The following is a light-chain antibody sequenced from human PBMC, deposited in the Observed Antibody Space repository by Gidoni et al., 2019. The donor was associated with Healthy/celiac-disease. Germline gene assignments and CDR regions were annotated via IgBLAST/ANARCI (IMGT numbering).Light chain of an antibody. CDR2: DVS. V-gene: IGLV2-14*03. J-gene: IGLJ2*01. CDR3: SSYTSSSTF. CDR1: SSDVGGYNY. Sequence: QSALTQPASVSGSPGQSTTISCTGTSSDVGGYNYVSWYQQTPGKAPKLMIYDVSNRPSGVSNRFSGSKSGNTASLTISGLQAEDEADYYCSSYTSSSTFFGGGTKLTVL.